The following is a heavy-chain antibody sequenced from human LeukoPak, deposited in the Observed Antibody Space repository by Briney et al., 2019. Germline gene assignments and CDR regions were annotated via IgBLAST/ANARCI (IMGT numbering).Heavy chain of an antibody. Sequence: GGSLRLSCAASGFPFSNYWMHWVRQAPGKGLVWASRMNSDGSSTSYADSVKGRFTISRDNAKNTLYLQMNSLRAEDAAVYYCATVSRSSGRGYFDYWGQGTLVTVSS. CDR2: MNSDGSST. D-gene: IGHD6-19*01. CDR3: ATVSRSSGRGYFDY. CDR1: GFPFSNYW. V-gene: IGHV3-74*01. J-gene: IGHJ4*02.